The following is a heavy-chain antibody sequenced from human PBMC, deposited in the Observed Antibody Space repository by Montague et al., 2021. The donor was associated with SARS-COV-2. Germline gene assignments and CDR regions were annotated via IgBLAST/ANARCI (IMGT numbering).Heavy chain of an antibody. Sequence: YLRLSCAASEFTFSSYAMHWVCQAPGKGLEWVAVISYDGSNKYYADSVKGRFTISRDNSKNTLYLQMNSLRAEDTAVYYCARDLRYYDILTGYFLTDNSFFMLGGMDVWGQGTAVTVSS. CDR1: EFTFSSYA. CDR3: ARDLRYYDILTGYFLTDNSFFMLGGMDV. D-gene: IGHD3-9*01. CDR2: ISYDGSNK. V-gene: IGHV3-30-3*01. J-gene: IGHJ6*02.